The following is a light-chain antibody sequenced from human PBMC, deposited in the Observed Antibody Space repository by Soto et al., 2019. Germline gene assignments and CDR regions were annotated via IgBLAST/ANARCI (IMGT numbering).Light chain of an antibody. J-gene: IGKJ2*01. V-gene: IGKV1-16*01. CDR2: KAS. Sequence: DIQMTQSPSSLSASVRDRVTITCQASQDISNYLNWYQHKPGKAPKVLISKASTLQSGVPSRFSGSRSATEFTLTVSSLQPDDFATYYCQQYHSYPYTFGQGTKLEIE. CDR1: QDISNY. CDR3: QQYHSYPYT.